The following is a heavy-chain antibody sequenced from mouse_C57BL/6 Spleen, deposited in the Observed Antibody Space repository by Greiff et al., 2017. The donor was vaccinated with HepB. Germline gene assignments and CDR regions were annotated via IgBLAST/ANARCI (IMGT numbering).Heavy chain of an antibody. CDR3: TTPSNFYCYGSSTRWYFDV. D-gene: IGHD1-1*01. CDR2: IDPENGDT. CDR1: GFNIKDDY. Sequence: EVQLQQSGAELVRPGASVKLSCTASGFNIKDDYMHWVKQRPEQGLEWIGWIDPENGDTEYASKFQGKATITADTSSNTAYLQLSSLTSEDTAVYYCTTPSNFYCYGSSTRWYFDVWGTGTTVTVSS. J-gene: IGHJ1*03. V-gene: IGHV14-4*01.